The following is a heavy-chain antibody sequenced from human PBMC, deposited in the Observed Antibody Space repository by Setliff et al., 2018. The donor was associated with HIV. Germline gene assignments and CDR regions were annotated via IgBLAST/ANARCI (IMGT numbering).Heavy chain of an antibody. Sequence: SETLSLTCAVYGTSLNTYYWTWIRYTPGRGLQWIGQIDHSGSTNYNPSLKSRVTLSVDASKNQFSLKVKSETAADTATYYCAKKGRYYYGSGVTTDYFDDWGQGTPVTVSS. D-gene: IGHD3-10*01. CDR3: AKKGRYYYGSGVTTDYFDD. V-gene: IGHV4-34*01. CDR1: GTSLNTYY. J-gene: IGHJ4*02. CDR2: IDHSGST.